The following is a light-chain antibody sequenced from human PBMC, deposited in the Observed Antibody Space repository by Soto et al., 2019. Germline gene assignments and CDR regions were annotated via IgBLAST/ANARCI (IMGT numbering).Light chain of an antibody. CDR3: RQRASWPRLT. CDR2: SAS. V-gene: IGKV1-39*01. Sequence: DIQLTQSPASLSASVGERVTITCRASQSISSCLNWYHQKPAKAPQLLIFSASSLQGGVTSRCIGSGAGTEVTLTIISLQAEDFATYYYRQRASWPRLTFGQGTKLEV. CDR1: QSISSC. J-gene: IGKJ2*01.